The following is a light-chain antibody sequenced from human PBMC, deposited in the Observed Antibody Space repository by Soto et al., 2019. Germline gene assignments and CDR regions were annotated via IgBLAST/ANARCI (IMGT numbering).Light chain of an antibody. CDR2: KSS. CDR1: QTMSGW. Sequence: DIQMTQSPSTLSASVGDRVTITCRASQTMSGWLAWYQQKPGKAPTVLIYKSSSLQSRVPSRFSGSGSGTEFTLTISSLQPDDFANYYCLQYDSYPWTFGQGTKVEIK. J-gene: IGKJ1*01. CDR3: LQYDSYPWT. V-gene: IGKV1-5*03.